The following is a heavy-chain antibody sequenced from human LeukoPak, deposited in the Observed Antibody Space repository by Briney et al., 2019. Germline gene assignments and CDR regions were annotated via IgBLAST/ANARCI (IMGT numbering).Heavy chain of an antibody. Sequence: GGSLRLSCAASGFTFSSYAMSWVRQAPGKGLEWVSAISGSGGSTYYADSVKGRFTISRDNSKNTLYLQMNSLRAEDTAVYYCAKDAEYCSGGSCYFGGGMDVWGKGTTVTVSS. D-gene: IGHD2-15*01. CDR3: AKDAEYCSGGSCYFGGGMDV. CDR1: GFTFSSYA. V-gene: IGHV3-23*01. J-gene: IGHJ6*03. CDR2: ISGSGGST.